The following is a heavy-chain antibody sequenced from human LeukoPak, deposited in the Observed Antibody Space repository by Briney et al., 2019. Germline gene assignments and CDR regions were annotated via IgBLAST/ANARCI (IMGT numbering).Heavy chain of an antibody. CDR2: FSGNDGYT. CDR1: GFTFSNSI. D-gene: IGHD2-2*01. CDR3: AKRSTGYYFDS. Sequence: GGSLRLSCAGSGFTFSNSILSWVRRAPGKGLEWLSTFSGNDGYTYYADSVKGRFTISRDNSKNTVYLQMNSLRAEDTANYYCAKRSTGYYFDSWGQGTLVTVSS. J-gene: IGHJ4*02. V-gene: IGHV3-23*01.